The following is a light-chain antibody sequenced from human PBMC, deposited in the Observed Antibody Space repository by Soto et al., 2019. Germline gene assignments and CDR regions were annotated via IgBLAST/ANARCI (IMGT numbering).Light chain of an antibody. J-gene: IGKJ5*01. CDR1: QSISSY. V-gene: IGKV1-39*01. Sequence: DIQMTQSPSSLSASVGDRVTITCRASQSISSYLNWYQRKPGKAPKLLIYAASSLQSGAPSRFSGSGSGTDFTLTISSLQPEDFATYYCQQSYSSLITFGQGTRLEIK. CDR3: QQSYSSLIT. CDR2: AAS.